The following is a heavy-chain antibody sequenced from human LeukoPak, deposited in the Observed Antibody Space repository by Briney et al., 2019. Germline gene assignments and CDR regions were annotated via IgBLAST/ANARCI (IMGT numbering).Heavy chain of an antibody. CDR3: ARDSRIQLWLN. V-gene: IGHV3-21*01. Sequence: AGSLTLSSAASAFTFSIYSMNWVRQAPGKGLHWVSSISSSSSYIYYADSVKGRFTISRDNAKNSLYLQMNSLRAEDTAVYYCARDSRIQLWLNWGQGTLVTVSS. CDR1: AFTFSIYS. J-gene: IGHJ4*02. D-gene: IGHD5-18*01. CDR2: ISSSSSYI.